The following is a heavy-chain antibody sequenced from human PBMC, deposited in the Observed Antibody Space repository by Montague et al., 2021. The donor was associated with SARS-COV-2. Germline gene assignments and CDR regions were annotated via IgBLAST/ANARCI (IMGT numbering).Heavy chain of an antibody. CDR1: GGSISSPDYY. Sequence: SETLSLTCTVSGGSISSPDYYWGWIRQSPGKGLEWIGSISYAGRTYYNPSLRSRVSFSMDTSKNHFSLQLNSVTPEDTAVYYCTQERGPGRTTWRYFDYWGQGTLVTVSS. D-gene: IGHD1-14*01. V-gene: IGHV4-39*02. CDR3: TQERGPGRTTWRYFDY. J-gene: IGHJ4*02. CDR2: ISYAGRT.